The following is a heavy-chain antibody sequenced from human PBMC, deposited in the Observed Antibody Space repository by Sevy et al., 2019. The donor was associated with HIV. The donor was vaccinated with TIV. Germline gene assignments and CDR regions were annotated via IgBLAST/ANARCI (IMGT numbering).Heavy chain of an antibody. Sequence: GESLKISCKGSGYSFTSYWIGWVRQMPGKGLEWMGIIYPGDSDTRYSPSFQGQVTISAGKSISTAYLQWSSLKASDTAMYYCARLSCSGGSCYSRFGVYYWGQGTLVTVSS. D-gene: IGHD2-15*01. J-gene: IGHJ4*02. CDR1: GYSFTSYW. CDR3: ARLSCSGGSCYSRFGVYY. CDR2: IYPGDSDT. V-gene: IGHV5-51*01.